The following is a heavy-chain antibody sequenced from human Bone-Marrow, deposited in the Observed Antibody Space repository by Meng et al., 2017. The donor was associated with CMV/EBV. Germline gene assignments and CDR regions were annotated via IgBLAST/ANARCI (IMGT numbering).Heavy chain of an antibody. J-gene: IGHJ6*02. D-gene: IGHD2-2*01. CDR3: ARVLPIVVVPAANAPDYYYYYGMDV. Sequence: SLKISCAASGFTFDDYAMHWVRQAPGKGLEWVSGISWNSGSIGYADSVKGRFTISRDNAKNSLYLQMNSLRAEDTAVYYCARVLPIVVVPAANAPDYYYYYGMDVWGQGTTVTVSS. V-gene: IGHV3-9*01. CDR2: ISWNSGSI. CDR1: GFTFDDYA.